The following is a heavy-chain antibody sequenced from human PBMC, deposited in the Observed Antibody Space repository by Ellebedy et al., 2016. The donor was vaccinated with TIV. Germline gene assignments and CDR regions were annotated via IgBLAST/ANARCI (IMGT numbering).Heavy chain of an antibody. CDR3: VRFVNLGD. CDR2: IKEDGSQK. CDR1: GFTFSTPW. V-gene: IGHV3-7*01. J-gene: IGHJ4*02. Sequence: GGSLRLXXTASGFTFSTPWMSWVRQAPGKGLEWVAHIKEDGSQKYYVDSVKGRFTISRDNAKNPLYLQMDSLRVEDTAVYYCVRFVNLGDWGLGTLVTVSS.